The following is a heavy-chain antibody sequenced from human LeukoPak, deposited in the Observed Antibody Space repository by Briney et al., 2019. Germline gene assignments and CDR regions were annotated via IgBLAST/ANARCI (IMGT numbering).Heavy chain of an antibody. J-gene: IGHJ4*02. CDR1: GGSISSYY. Sequence: SETLSLTCTVSGGSISSYYCSWIRQPPGKGLEWIGYIYYSGRTNYNPSLKSRVTISEDTSKNQFSLKLSSVTAADTAVYYCARDRNYYDSSGYSVDYFDYWGQGTLVTVSS. CDR3: ARDRNYYDSSGYSVDYFDY. V-gene: IGHV4-59*01. D-gene: IGHD3-22*01. CDR2: IYYSGRT.